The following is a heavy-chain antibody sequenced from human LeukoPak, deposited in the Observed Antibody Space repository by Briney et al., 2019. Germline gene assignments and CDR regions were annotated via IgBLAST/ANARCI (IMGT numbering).Heavy chain of an antibody. CDR3: ARGPYYGDLYPDYFDY. J-gene: IGHJ4*02. CDR1: DYTFTSYG. CDR2: ISTYNGKT. Sequence: ASVKVSCKASDYTFTSYGITWVRQAPGQGLEWMGWISTYNGKTNYVDKFQGRVTMTTDTFTKTVYMHLRSLRSDDTALYYCARGPYYGDLYPDYFDYWGQGTLVTVSS. D-gene: IGHD3-16*01. V-gene: IGHV1-18*01.